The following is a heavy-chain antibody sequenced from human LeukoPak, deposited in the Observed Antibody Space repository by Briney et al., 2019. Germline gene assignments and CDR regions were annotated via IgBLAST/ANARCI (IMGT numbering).Heavy chain of an antibody. CDR1: GFTFSSYA. D-gene: IGHD3-10*01. CDR3: AKGSRYHSGAT. J-gene: IGHJ3*01. V-gene: IGHV3-23*01. Sequence: PGGSLRLSCAASGFTFSSYAMSWVRQAPGKGLEWVSGITGSGASTFYADSVKGRFTISRDNSKNTLYLQMNSLRAEDTDVYYCAKGSRYHSGATWGQGTMVTVSS. CDR2: ITGSGAST.